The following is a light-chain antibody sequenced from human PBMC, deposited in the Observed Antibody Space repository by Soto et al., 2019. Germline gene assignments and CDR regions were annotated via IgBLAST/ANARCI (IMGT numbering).Light chain of an antibody. V-gene: IGKV1-5*01. CDR1: QNIDDW. Sequence: IQMTQSPSTLSASVGDRVTITCRASQNIDDWLAWYQQRPGKPPKLLIYDASTLEGGVPSRFSGNGSAAEFTLTISSLQPDDFGTYYCQQYNHYWTFGQGTKVEVK. CDR3: QQYNHYWT. CDR2: DAS. J-gene: IGKJ1*01.